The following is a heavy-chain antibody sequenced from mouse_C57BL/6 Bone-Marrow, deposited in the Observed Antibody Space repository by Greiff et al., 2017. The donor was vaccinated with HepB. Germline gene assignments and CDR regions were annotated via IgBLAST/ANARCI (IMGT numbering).Heavy chain of an antibody. CDR3: AREGDFAWFAY. CDR1: GFTFSDYG. J-gene: IGHJ3*01. V-gene: IGHV5-17*01. D-gene: IGHD3-3*01. CDR2: ISSGSSTI. Sequence: EVHLVESGGGLVKPGGSLKLSCAASGFTFSDYGMHWVRQAPEKGLGWVAYISSGSSTIYYADTVKGRFTISRDNAKNTLFLQMTSLRSEDTAMYYCAREGDFAWFAYWGQGTLVTVSA.